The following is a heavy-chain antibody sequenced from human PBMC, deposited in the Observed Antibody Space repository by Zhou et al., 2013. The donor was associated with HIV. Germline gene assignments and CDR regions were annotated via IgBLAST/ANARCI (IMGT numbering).Heavy chain of an antibody. J-gene: IGHJ6*03. CDR2: IIPIFGTA. V-gene: IGHV1-69*05. CDR3: ARGGYSSPTTYYYYMDV. CDR1: GGTFSSYA. Sequence: QVQLVQSGAEVKKPGSSVKVSCKASGGTFSSYAISWVRQAPGQGLEWMGGIIPIFGTANYAQKFQGRVTITTDESTSTAYMELSSLRSEDTAVYYCARGGYSSPTTYYYYMDVWGKGTTVTVSS. D-gene: IGHD6-13*01.